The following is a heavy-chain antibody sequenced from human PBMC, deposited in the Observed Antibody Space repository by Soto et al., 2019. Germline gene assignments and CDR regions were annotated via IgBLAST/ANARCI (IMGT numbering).Heavy chain of an antibody. CDR1: GFTFSSYG. CDR2: IWYDGSNK. Sequence: GGSLRLSCAASGFTFSSYGMHWVRQAPGKGLEWVAVIWYDGSNKYYADSVKGRFTISRDNSKNTLYLQMNSLRAEDTAVYYCARETMVRGVNYYYYYGMDVWGQGTTVTVSS. D-gene: IGHD3-10*01. J-gene: IGHJ6*02. V-gene: IGHV3-33*01. CDR3: ARETMVRGVNYYYYYGMDV.